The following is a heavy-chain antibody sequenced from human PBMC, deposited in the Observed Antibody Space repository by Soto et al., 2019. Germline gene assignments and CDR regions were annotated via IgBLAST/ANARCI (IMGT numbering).Heavy chain of an antibody. J-gene: IGHJ4*02. V-gene: IGHV4-4*02. D-gene: IGHD2-15*01. Sequence: SETLSLTCAVSGDSISSNNWWSWVRQSPGKGLEWIGEIYQSGSTSYNPSLKSRVTISVDKSKNHFSLELSSVTAADTAVYYCATQVVVGATTFFDYWGQGTLVTVSS. CDR1: GDSISSNNW. CDR3: ATQVVVGATTFFDY. CDR2: IYQSGST.